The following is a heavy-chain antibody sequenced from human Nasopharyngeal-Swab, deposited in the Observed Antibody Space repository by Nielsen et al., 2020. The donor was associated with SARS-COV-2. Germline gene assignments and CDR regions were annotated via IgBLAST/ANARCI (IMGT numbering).Heavy chain of an antibody. J-gene: IGHJ6*02. Sequence: GESLKISCAASGFTFSDYYMSWIRQAPGKGLEWVSYISSSSSYTNYADSVKGRFTISRDNAKNSLYLQMNSLRAEDTAVYYCARSRKLMDVWGQGTTVTVSS. D-gene: IGHD6-13*01. CDR3: ARSRKLMDV. CDR2: ISSSSSYT. V-gene: IGHV3-11*06. CDR1: GFTFSDYY.